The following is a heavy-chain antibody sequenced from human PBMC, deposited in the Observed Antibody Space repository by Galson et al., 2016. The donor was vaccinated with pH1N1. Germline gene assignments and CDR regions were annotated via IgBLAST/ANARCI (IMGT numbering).Heavy chain of an antibody. CDR1: GDSVSSNSAA. CDR2: TYYRSKWYN. D-gene: IGHD6-13*01. Sequence: CAISGDSVSSNSAAWNWIRQSPSRGLEWLGRTYYRSKWYNDYAVSVKSRITINTDTSTNQFSLQLNSVTPEDTAVYYCASRGITAAGIRRDQYYFDYWGQGTLVTVSS. J-gene: IGHJ4*02. CDR3: ASRGITAAGIRRDQYYFDY. V-gene: IGHV6-1*01.